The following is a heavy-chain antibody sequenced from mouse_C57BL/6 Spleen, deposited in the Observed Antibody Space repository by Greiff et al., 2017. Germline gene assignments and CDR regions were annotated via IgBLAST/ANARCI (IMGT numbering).Heavy chain of an antibody. CDR3: TRGPDYDGIDYAMDY. Sequence: EVHLVESGEGLVKPGGSLKLSCAASGFTFSSYAMSWVRQTPEKRLEWVAYISSGGDYIYYADTVKGRFTISRDNARNTLYLQMSSLKSEDTAMYYCTRGPDYDGIDYAMDYWGQGTSVTVSS. J-gene: IGHJ4*01. D-gene: IGHD2-4*01. V-gene: IGHV5-9-1*02. CDR1: GFTFSSYA. CDR2: ISSGGDYI.